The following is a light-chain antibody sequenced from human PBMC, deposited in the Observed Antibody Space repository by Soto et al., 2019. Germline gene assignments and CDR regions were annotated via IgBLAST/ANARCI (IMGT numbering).Light chain of an antibody. Sequence: QAVVTQEPSFSVSPGGTVKLTCDLSSGSVSTSYYPSWYQQTPGQAPRTLIYSTNTRSSGVPDRFSGSILGNKAALTITGAQADDESDYYCVLYMGSGIAVFGGGTKLTVL. CDR1: SGSVSTSYY. CDR2: STN. V-gene: IGLV8-61*01. J-gene: IGLJ3*02. CDR3: VLYMGSGIAV.